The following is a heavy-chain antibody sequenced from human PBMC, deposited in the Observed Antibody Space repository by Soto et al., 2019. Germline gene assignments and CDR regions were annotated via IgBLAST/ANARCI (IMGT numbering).Heavy chain of an antibody. V-gene: IGHV3-33*01. Sequence: GGSLRLSCAASGFTFSSYGMHWVRQAPGKGLEWVAVIWYDGSNKYYADSVKGRFTISRDNSKNTLYLQMNSLRAEDTAVYYCARAEKLGPPGIILGYWAQGTLVPVSS. D-gene: IGHD3-16*01. CDR1: GFTFSSYG. J-gene: IGHJ4*02. CDR3: ARAEKLGPPGIILGY. CDR2: IWYDGSNK.